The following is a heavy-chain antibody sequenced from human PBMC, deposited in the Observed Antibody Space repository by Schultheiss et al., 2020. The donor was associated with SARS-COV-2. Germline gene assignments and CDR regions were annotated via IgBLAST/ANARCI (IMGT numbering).Heavy chain of an antibody. Sequence: GGSLRLSCAASGFTFSNAWMSWVRQAPGKGLEWVGRIKSKTDGGTTDYAAPVKGRFTISRDDSKNTLYLQMNSLKTEDTAVYYCTTGGLWFREPSHAEYFQHWGQGTLVTVSS. CDR1: GFTFSNAW. D-gene: IGHD3-10*01. J-gene: IGHJ1*01. CDR2: IKSKTDGGTT. CDR3: TTGGLWFREPSHAEYFQH. V-gene: IGHV3-15*01.